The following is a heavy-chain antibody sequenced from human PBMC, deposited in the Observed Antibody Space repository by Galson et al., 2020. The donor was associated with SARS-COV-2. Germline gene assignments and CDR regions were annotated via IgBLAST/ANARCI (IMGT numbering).Heavy chain of an antibody. D-gene: IGHD3-22*01. CDR1: GGSITSSSYY. CDR2: IYYSGST. J-gene: IGHJ4*02. Sequence: SETLSLTCTVSGGSITSSSYYWGWLRQPPGKGLEWTGCIYYSGSTYYNPSLKSRVTISVDTSKNQFSLKLSSVTAADTAVYYCARLSGYYDSSGYYDTAVDYWGQGTLVTVSS. V-gene: IGHV4-39*01. CDR3: ARLSGYYDSSGYYDTAVDY.